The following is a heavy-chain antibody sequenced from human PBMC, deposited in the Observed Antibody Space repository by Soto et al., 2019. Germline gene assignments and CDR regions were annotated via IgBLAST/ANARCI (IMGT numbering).Heavy chain of an antibody. CDR1: GFTFSNAW. CDR3: DTLPYSSSFDF. D-gene: IGHD6-13*01. J-gene: IGHJ4*02. V-gene: IGHV3-15*01. Sequence: PGGSLRLSCAASGFTFSNAWMNWVRQAPGKGLEWVGRIKSKTHGGTADYAAPVKGRFTISRDDSENTLYLQMNSLKTEDTAVYYCDTLPYSSSFDFWGQGTMVTVYS. CDR2: IKSKTHGGTA.